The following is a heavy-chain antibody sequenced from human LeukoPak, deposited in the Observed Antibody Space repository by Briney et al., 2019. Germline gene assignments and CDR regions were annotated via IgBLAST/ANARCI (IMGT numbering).Heavy chain of an antibody. V-gene: IGHV3-30*02. CDR2: IRYDGSQN. Sequence: GGSLRLSCAASGFSFSTYGMHWVRQAPGKGLEWVAFIRYDGSQNHLTDSVKGRFTVSRDDSRSTLYLQMDSLTVEDTAVYYCVKAVVGRISNFDFWGQGTLVTVSS. J-gene: IGHJ4*02. CDR3: VKAVVGRISNFDF. D-gene: IGHD1-26*01. CDR1: GFSFSTYG.